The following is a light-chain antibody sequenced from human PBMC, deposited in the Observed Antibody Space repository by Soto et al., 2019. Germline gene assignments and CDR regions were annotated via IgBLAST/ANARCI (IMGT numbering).Light chain of an antibody. CDR3: SSYAASNNFYFV. V-gene: IGLV2-8*01. Sequence: QSLLTHLPSASGSPGQSVTIFCTGTSSDVGGYNYVSWYQQYPGRAPKLMIYEVTKRPSGVPDRFSGSKSGNTASLTVSGLQAEDEADYYCSSYAASNNFYFVFGGGTKVTVL. CDR2: EVT. CDR1: SSDVGGYNY. J-gene: IGLJ3*02.